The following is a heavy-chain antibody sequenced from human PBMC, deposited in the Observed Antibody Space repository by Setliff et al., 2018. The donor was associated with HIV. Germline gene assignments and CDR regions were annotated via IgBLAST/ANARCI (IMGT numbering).Heavy chain of an antibody. J-gene: IGHJ4*02. CDR1: GASFIRSRYY. Sequence: SETLSLTCTVSGASFIRSRYYWSWIRQPAGKGLEWIGHVYTTGGASYNPSRKSRVTILEALSKNQFSLNLDSVTAADTAVYFCARAVAGRSGWNYFDLWGPGALVAVYS. CDR3: ARAVAGRSGWNYFDL. D-gene: IGHD6-19*01. CDR2: VYTTGGA. V-gene: IGHV4-61*09.